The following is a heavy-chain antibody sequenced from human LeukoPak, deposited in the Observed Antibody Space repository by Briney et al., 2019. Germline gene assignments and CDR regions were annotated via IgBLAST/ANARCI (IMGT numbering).Heavy chain of an antibody. CDR3: ASQDRRSNWFDP. V-gene: IGHV4-4*07. Sequence: SETLSLTCTVSGGSISSCYWSWIRQPAGKGLEWIGRIYTSGSTNYNPSLKSRVTIAVDTSKNQFSLKLSSVTAADTAVYYCASQDRRSNWFDPWGQGTLVTVSS. D-gene: IGHD1-14*01. CDR1: GGSISSCY. J-gene: IGHJ5*02. CDR2: IYTSGST.